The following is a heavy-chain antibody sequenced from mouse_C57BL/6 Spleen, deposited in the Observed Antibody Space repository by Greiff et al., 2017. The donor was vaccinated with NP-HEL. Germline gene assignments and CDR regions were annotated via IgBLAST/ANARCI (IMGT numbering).Heavy chain of an antibody. CDR3: ARLLLGILDY. CDR1: GYTFTSYW. Sequence: QVQLQQPGAELVRPGTSVKLSCKASGYTFTSYWMHWVKQRPGQGLEWIGVIDPSDSYTNYNQKFKGKATLTVDTSSSTAYMPLSSLTSEDSAVYYCARLLLGILDYWGQGTSVTVSS. D-gene: IGHD2-10*01. V-gene: IGHV1-59*01. CDR2: IDPSDSYT. J-gene: IGHJ4*01.